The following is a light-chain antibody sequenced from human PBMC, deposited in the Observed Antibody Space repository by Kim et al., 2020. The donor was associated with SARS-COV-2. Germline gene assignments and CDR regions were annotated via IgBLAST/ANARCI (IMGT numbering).Light chain of an antibody. CDR3: QHYNAWPRT. J-gene: IGKJ1*01. V-gene: IGKV3-15*01. Sequence: VSPGERATLSCRASQSVSSNLAWYQLKPGQAPRLLIYGASTRATGIPARISGSGSGTEFTLTISSLQSEDFAVYYCQHYNAWPRTFGQGTKVDIK. CDR1: QSVSSN. CDR2: GAS.